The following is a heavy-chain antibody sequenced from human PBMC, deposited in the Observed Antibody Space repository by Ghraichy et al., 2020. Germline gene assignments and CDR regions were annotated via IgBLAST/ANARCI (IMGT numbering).Heavy chain of an antibody. D-gene: IGHD3-22*01. CDR2: ISGDSKTI. J-gene: IGHJ4*02. V-gene: IGHV3-48*02. CDR1: GFTFTTYS. Sequence: LSLTCAASGFTFTTYSLNWVRQAPGKGLEWVSYISGDSKTIYYADSVKGRFSISRDNSKNSLYLQMNSLRDEDTAVYYCASGVYDSSPDYWGQGTLLTVSS. CDR3: ASGVYDSSPDY.